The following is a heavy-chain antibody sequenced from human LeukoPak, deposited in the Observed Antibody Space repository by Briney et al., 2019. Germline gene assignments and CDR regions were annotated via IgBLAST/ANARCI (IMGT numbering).Heavy chain of an antibody. CDR3: ASFLYDFWSGYHN. CDR2: ISNYDTI. D-gene: IGHD3-3*01. J-gene: IGHJ4*02. Sequence: GGSLRLSCVVSGFTFSRHSMNWVRQAPGKGLEGVSYISNYDTIYYADSVRGRFTISRDIAKNSLYLQMNSLRDEDTAVYYCASFLYDFWSGYHNWGQGTLVTVSS. CDR1: GFTFSRHS. V-gene: IGHV3-48*02.